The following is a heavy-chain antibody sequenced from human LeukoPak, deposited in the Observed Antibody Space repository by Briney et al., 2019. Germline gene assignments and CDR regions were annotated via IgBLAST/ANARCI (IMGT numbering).Heavy chain of an antibody. CDR2: INSDGSST. V-gene: IGHV3-74*01. CDR3: AKDGRWERTPIDY. D-gene: IGHD1-26*01. CDR1: GFTFSSYW. Sequence: GGSLRLSCAASGFTFSSYWMHWVRQAPGKGLMWVSRINSDGSSTNYAYSVKGRFTISRDNAKNTLYLQMNSRRAEDTAVYYCAKDGRWERTPIDYWGQGTLVTVSS. J-gene: IGHJ4*02.